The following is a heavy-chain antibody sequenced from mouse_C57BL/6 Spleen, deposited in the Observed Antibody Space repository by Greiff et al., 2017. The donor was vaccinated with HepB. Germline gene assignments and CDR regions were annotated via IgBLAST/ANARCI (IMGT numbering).Heavy chain of an antibody. J-gene: IGHJ2*01. D-gene: IGHD2-4*01. CDR3: ARDDYDWGYYFDY. CDR2: IYPGSGNT. Sequence: QVTLKVSGAELVRPGASVKLSCKASGYTFTDYYINWVKQRPGQGLEWIARIYPGSGNTYYNEKFKGKATLTAEKSSSTAYMQLSSLTSEDSAVYFCARDDYDWGYYFDYGGQGTTLTVSS. CDR1: GYTFTDYY. V-gene: IGHV1-76*01.